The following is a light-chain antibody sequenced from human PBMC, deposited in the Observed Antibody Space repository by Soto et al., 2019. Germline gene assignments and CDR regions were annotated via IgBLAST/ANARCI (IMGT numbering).Light chain of an antibody. CDR1: SSDVGSYNL. Sequence: QSALTQPASVSGSPGQSITISCTGTSSDVGSYNLVSWYQQHPGKAPKLMIYGVNKRPSGVSNRFSGSKSGNTSSLTTSGLQAEDEADYYCCSYAGISTFYVFGTATKLTVL. J-gene: IGLJ1*01. CDR2: GVN. V-gene: IGLV2-23*02. CDR3: CSYAGISTFYV.